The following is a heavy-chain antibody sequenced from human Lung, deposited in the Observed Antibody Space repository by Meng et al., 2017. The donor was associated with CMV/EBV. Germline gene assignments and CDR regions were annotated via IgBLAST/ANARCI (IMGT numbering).Heavy chain of an antibody. J-gene: IGHJ4*02. V-gene: IGHV1-8*01. D-gene: IGHD7-27*01. CDR2: MNPNTGDT. Sequence: SVXVSCKASGYTFTGYDINWVRQATGQGLEWMGWMNPNTGDTGYAQEFQGRVTMTSNSSISTAYMELSSLISEDTAIYYCVRGNWGDYWGQGTLVTVFS. CDR1: GYTFTGYD. CDR3: VRGNWGDY.